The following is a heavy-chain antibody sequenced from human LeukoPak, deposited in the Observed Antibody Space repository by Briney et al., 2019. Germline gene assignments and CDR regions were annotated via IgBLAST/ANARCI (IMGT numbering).Heavy chain of an antibody. CDR1: GFTFSSYT. V-gene: IGHV3-21*01. Sequence: PGGSLRLSCAASGFTFSSYTMNWVRQAPGKGLEWVSSISSSSSYIYYADSVKGRFTISRDNAKNSLYLQMNSLRAEDTAVYYCARDSRNIGQNFDLWGQGTLVTVSS. J-gene: IGHJ4*02. CDR2: ISSSSSYI. D-gene: IGHD2/OR15-2a*01. CDR3: ARDSRNIGQNFDL.